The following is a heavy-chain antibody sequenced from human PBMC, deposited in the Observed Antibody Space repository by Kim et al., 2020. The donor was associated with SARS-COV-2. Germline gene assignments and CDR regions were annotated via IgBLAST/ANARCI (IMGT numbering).Heavy chain of an antibody. CDR1: GGTFSSYA. V-gene: IGHV1-69*04. J-gene: IGHJ4*02. D-gene: IGHD3-10*01. CDR3: ARLIGVADDFDY. CDR2: IIPILGIA. Sequence: SVKVSCKASGGTFSSYAIRWVRQAPGQGLEWMGRIIPILGIANYAQKFQGRVTITADKSTSTAYMELSSLRSEDTAVYYCARLIGVADDFDYWGQGTLVTVSS.